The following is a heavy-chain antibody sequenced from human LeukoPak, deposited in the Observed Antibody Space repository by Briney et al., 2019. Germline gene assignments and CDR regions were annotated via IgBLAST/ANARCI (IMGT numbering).Heavy chain of an antibody. CDR1: GASVSSSNYY. D-gene: IGHD1-20*01. CDR3: ARLFYNWGIDY. Sequence: SETLSLTCTVSGASVSSSNYYWGWIRQPPGKGLEWVGTIFYSGSPYYNPSLKSRVTISVDTSKNRFSLKLISVTVADTAVYHCARLFYNWGIDYWGQGTLVTVSS. J-gene: IGHJ4*02. CDR2: IFYSGSP. V-gene: IGHV4-39*01.